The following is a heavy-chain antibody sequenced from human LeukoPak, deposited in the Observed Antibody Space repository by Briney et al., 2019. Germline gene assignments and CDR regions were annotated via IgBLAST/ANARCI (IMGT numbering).Heavy chain of an antibody. CDR1: GGSFSGYY. Sequence: SETLSLTCAVYGGSFSGYYWSWIRQPPGEGLEWIGEINHSGSTNYNPSLKSRVTISVDTSKNQFSLKLSSVTAADTAVYYCARGRRYCSSTSCSGGWFDPWGQGTLVTVSS. J-gene: IGHJ5*02. CDR2: INHSGST. CDR3: ARGRRYCSSTSCSGGWFDP. D-gene: IGHD2-2*01. V-gene: IGHV4-34*01.